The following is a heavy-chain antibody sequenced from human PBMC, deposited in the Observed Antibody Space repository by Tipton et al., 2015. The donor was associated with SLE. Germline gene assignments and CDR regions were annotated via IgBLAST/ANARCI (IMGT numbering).Heavy chain of an antibody. CDR3: ARGRGWDAFDI. Sequence: TLSLTCAVYGGSFSGYYWSWIRQPPGKGLEWIGEINHSGSTNYNPSLKSRVTMSVDTSKNQFSLKLSSVTAADTAVYYCARGRGWDAFDIWGQGTMVTVSS. V-gene: IGHV4-34*01. D-gene: IGHD3-10*01. J-gene: IGHJ3*02. CDR2: INHSGST. CDR1: GGSFSGYY.